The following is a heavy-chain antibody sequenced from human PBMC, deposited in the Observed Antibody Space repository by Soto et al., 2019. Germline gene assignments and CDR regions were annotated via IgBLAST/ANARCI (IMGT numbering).Heavy chain of an antibody. J-gene: IGHJ5*02. Sequence: GSLRLSCGASGLSVSDNYMGWVRQAPGRGLEWVSYISSSSSTIYYADSVKGRFTISRDNAKNSLYLQMNSLRDEDTAVYYCARDESGSYGHWFDPWGQGTLVTVSS. V-gene: IGHV3-48*02. D-gene: IGHD1-26*01. CDR2: ISSSSSTI. CDR3: ARDESGSYGHWFDP. CDR1: GLSVSDNY.